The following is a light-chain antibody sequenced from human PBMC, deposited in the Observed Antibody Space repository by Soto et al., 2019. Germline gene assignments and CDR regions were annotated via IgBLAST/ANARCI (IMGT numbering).Light chain of an antibody. V-gene: IGLV2-14*01. J-gene: IGLJ1*01. CDR2: EVS. CDR3: ISYTGSSTSDL. CDR1: SSDVGSYDH. Sequence: QSALPQPSSVSGSPGQSITISCSGTSSDVGSYDHVAWYQQFPGKTPKLMIYEVSNRPSGVSSRFSGCKSGNTASLLISGLQAEDEADYYCISYTGSSTSDLFGSGTKVTVL.